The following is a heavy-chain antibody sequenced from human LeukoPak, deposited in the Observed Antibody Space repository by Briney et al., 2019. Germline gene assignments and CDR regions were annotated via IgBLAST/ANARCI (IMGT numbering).Heavy chain of an antibody. CDR2: ISESGDTP. CDR1: GFTFSSYA. Sequence: GGSLRLSCTASGFTFSSYALSWVRQAPGKGLEWVSSISESGDTPYYADSVKGLFTISRDNSKNTLYLQMSSLRAEDTAVYYCAQLLDDNPIRWYFGLWGRGTLVTVSP. D-gene: IGHD1-14*01. J-gene: IGHJ2*01. CDR3: AQLLDDNPIRWYFGL. V-gene: IGHV3-23*01.